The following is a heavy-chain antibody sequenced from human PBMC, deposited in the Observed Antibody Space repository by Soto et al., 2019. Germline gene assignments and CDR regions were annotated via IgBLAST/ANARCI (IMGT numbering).Heavy chain of an antibody. D-gene: IGHD2-21*02. Sequence: QITLKESGPTLVKPTQTLTLTCTFSGFSLSTTGVGVGWIRQPPGKALEWLALIYWDDDNRYNPSLNSRLTITKDTTKSQVVLAMTNMDPVDTATYYCVQSRCGGDCLQSYSSHSYYGLDVWGQGTTVTVSS. CDR2: IYWDDDN. J-gene: IGHJ6*02. CDR3: VQSRCGGDCLQSYSSHSYYGLDV. V-gene: IGHV2-5*02. CDR1: GFSLSTTGVG.